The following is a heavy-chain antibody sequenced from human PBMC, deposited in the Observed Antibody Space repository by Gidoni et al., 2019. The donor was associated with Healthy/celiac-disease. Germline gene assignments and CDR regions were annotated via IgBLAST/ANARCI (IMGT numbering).Heavy chain of an antibody. V-gene: IGHV3-23*01. Sequence: EVQLLASGGGLVPPGGSLRLSCAASGFPFSSYAMSWVRQAPGKGLEWGSASSGSGGSTYYADSVKGRFTISRDNSKNTLYLQMNSLRAEDTAVYYCAKADCSGGSCYSSPWGQGTLVTVSS. CDR3: AKADCSGGSCYSSP. D-gene: IGHD2-15*01. CDR1: GFPFSSYA. CDR2: SSGSGGST. J-gene: IGHJ5*02.